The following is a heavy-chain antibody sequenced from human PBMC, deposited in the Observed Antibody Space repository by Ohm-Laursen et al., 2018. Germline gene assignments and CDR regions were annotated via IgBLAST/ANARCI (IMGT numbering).Heavy chain of an antibody. V-gene: IGHV1-2*02. CDR2: INPNSGGT. J-gene: IGHJ4*02. Sequence: ESSVKVSCKASEYTFTGYYMHWVRQAPGQGLEWMGWINPNSGGTNYAQKFQGRVTMTRDTSISTAFVELSGLRSDDTAVYYCARGQAVTMFYFDFWGQGTLVTVSS. CDR3: ARGQAVTMFYFDF. CDR1: EYTFTGYY. D-gene: IGHD4-17*01.